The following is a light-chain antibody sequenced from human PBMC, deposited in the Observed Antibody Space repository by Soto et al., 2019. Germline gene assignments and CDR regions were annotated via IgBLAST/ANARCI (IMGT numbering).Light chain of an antibody. J-gene: IGKJ4*01. V-gene: IGKV3-11*01. CDR2: DAS. CDR1: QSVSRY. Sequence: EIVLTQSPPTLSLSPGERATLSCRASQSVSRYFAWYQQKPGQAPRLLINDASNRATGIPARFIGSGSGTDFTLTISSLEPEDFAVYYCQQRSISPLSFGGGTKVEIK. CDR3: QQRSISPLS.